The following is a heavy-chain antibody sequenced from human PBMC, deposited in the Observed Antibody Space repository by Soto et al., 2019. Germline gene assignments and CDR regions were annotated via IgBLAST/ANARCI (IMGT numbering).Heavy chain of an antibody. CDR3: ARGHYYDY. Sequence: EVQLEEYGEGLVQPGGSLRLSCAASGFTFTTYPMHWVRQAPGKGLEYVSAISSGGDRTYYADSVKGRFTISRDNSKNTVFLQMGSLRADDMAVYYCARGHYYDYWGQGSLVTVSS. D-gene: IGHD3-10*01. J-gene: IGHJ4*02. V-gene: IGHV3-64*02. CDR2: ISSGGDRT. CDR1: GFTFTTYP.